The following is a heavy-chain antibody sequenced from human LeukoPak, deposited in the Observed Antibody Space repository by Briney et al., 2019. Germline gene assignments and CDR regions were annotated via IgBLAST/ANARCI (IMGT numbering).Heavy chain of an antibody. CDR2: NYTDART. D-gene: IGHD3-16*01. J-gene: IGHJ4*02. Sequence: GGSLTLSCAVSGFTFSDYYISWLRQAPGKGLEWVSLNYTDARTFYADSVKGRITISRDSSKNTVSLQMNSLRAEDTAVYYCSTCWGFAGDYWGQGTLVTVSS. CDR1: GFTFSDYY. CDR3: STCWGFAGDY. V-gene: IGHV3-53*01.